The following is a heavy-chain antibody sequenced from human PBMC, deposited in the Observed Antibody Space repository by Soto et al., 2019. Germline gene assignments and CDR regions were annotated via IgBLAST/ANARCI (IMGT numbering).Heavy chain of an antibody. CDR2: INPNSGGT. CDR1: GYTFAGYY. J-gene: IGHJ4*02. CDR3: ARDLAKGGGSAGFDY. V-gene: IGHV1-2*02. D-gene: IGHD2-15*01. Sequence: ASVKVSCKASGYTFAGYYIHWVRQAPGQGLEWMGWINPNSGGTKYPQKFQGRVTMTRDTSIRTVYMSLTGLKSDDTAVYFCARDLAKGGGSAGFDYWGQGTLVTVSS.